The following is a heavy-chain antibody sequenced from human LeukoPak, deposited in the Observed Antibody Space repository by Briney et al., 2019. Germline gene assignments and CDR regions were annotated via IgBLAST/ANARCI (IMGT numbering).Heavy chain of an antibody. J-gene: IGHJ4*02. CDR2: SYPGDSDT. Sequence: GESLKISCKGSGYSFTNYWIGWVRQMPGKGLEWMGISYPGDSDTRYSPSFQGQVTISVDKSISTAYLQWSSLKASDTAMYYCARHLDDYGDYCFDYWGQGTLVTVSS. CDR3: ARHLDDYGDYCFDY. CDR1: GYSFTNYW. V-gene: IGHV5-51*01. D-gene: IGHD4-17*01.